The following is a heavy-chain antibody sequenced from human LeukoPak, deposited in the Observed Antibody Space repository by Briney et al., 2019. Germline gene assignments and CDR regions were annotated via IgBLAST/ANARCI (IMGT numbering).Heavy chain of an antibody. CDR3: ARGGDLDY. CDR2: ISTSSNTI. D-gene: IGHD7-27*01. CDR1: GFTFSSYA. V-gene: IGHV3-48*02. Sequence: GGSLRLSCAASGFTFSSYAMNWVRQAPGKGLEWISYISTSSNTICYADSVRGRFTISRDNGKNSLYLQMNSLRDEDTALYYCARGGDLDYWGRGTLVTVSS. J-gene: IGHJ4*02.